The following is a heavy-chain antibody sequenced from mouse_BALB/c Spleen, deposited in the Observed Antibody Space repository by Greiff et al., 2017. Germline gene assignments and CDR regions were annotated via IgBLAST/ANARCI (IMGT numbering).Heavy chain of an antibody. CDR1: GYTFTSYW. CDR3: TMAYYGNDWFAY. Sequence: VQLQQSGTVLARPGASVKMSCKASGYTFTSYWMHWVKQRPGQGLEWIGAIYPGNSDTSYNQKFKGKAKLTAVTSTSTAYMELSSLTNEDSAVYYCTMAYYGNDWFAYWGQGTLVTVSA. D-gene: IGHD2-10*01. CDR2: IYPGNSDT. J-gene: IGHJ3*01. V-gene: IGHV1-5*01.